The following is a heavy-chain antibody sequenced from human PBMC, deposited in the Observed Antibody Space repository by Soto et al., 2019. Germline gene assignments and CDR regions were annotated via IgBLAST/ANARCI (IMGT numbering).Heavy chain of an antibody. J-gene: IGHJ6*03. CDR1: GGTFSSYA. Sequence: SVKVSCKASGGTFSSYAISWVRQAPGQGLEWMGRIIPILGIANYAQKFQGRVTITADKSTSTAYMELSSLRSEDTAVYYCATTQLPHYYYYMDVWGKGTTVSVSS. V-gene: IGHV1-69*04. D-gene: IGHD2-2*01. CDR3: ATTQLPHYYYYMDV. CDR2: IIPILGIA.